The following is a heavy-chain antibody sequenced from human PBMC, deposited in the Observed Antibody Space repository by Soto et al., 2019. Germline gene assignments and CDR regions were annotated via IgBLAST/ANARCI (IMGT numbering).Heavy chain of an antibody. J-gene: IGHJ4*02. D-gene: IGHD3-16*01. V-gene: IGHV2-5*02. Sequence: QITLKESGPALVKPPQTLTLTCTFSGFSLSTSGVGVGWIRQPPGKALEWLALIYWDDDKRYSTPSLKSRLTNTKDTSKNQVVLTLTNVSPEDTGTYYCAHRITAAGGRDYWGQGTLVTVSS. CDR1: GFSLSTSGVG. CDR3: AHRITAAGGRDY. CDR2: IYWDDDK.